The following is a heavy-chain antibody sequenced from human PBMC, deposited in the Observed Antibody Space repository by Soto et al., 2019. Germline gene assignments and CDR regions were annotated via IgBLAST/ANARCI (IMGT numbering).Heavy chain of an antibody. CDR1: GFTFSSYA. V-gene: IGHV3-23*01. CDR2: ISGSGGST. J-gene: IGHJ6*02. Sequence: QAGGSLRLSCAASGFTFSSYAMSWVRQAPGKGLEWVSAISGSGGSTYYADSVKGRFTISRDNSKNTLYLQMNSLRAEDTAVYYCAKALLSGCDSEGSFYYYGMDVWGQGTTVTVSS. D-gene: IGHD5-12*01. CDR3: AKALLSGCDSEGSFYYYGMDV.